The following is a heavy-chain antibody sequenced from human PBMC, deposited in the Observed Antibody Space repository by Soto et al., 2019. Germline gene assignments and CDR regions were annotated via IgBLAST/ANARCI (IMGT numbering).Heavy chain of an antibody. CDR1: DYTFITYG. J-gene: IGHJ3*02. V-gene: IGHV1-18*04. D-gene: IGHD6-19*01. CDR2: INPYNGNT. CDR3: ARIPYPALQCAFDI. Sequence: QGHLEQSGGEVKKPGASVQVSCRALDYTFITYGLSWVLQAPGQGLEWMGLINPYNGNTVYAQKFQGRVTMTRDTSTDTAYMEVRSLRFNDTAVYYCARIPYPALQCAFDIWGHGTMATVFS.